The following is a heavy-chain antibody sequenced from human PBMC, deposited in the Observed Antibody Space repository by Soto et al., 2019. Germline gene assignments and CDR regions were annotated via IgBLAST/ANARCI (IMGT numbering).Heavy chain of an antibody. J-gene: IGHJ4*02. Sequence: GGSLRLSCAASGFTFSSYAMHWVRQAPGKGLEWVAVISYDGSNKYYADSVKGRFTISRDNSKSTLYLQMNSLRAEDTAVYYCARDPQYYDSSGYIDYWGQGTLVTVSS. CDR1: GFTFSSYA. V-gene: IGHV3-30-3*01. CDR3: ARDPQYYDSSGYIDY. D-gene: IGHD3-22*01. CDR2: ISYDGSNK.